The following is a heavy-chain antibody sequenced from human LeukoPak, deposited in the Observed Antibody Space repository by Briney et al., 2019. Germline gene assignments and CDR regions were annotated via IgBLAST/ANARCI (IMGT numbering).Heavy chain of an antibody. Sequence: GGSLRHSCAASGFTFSSYSMNWVRQAPGKGLEWVSSIRSSSSYIYYADSVKGRFTISRDNAKNSLYLQMNSLRAEDTAVYYCARDVDTAMVPHFDYWGQGTLVAVSS. J-gene: IGHJ4*02. V-gene: IGHV3-21*01. D-gene: IGHD5-18*01. CDR2: IRSSSSYI. CDR3: ARDVDTAMVPHFDY. CDR1: GFTFSSYS.